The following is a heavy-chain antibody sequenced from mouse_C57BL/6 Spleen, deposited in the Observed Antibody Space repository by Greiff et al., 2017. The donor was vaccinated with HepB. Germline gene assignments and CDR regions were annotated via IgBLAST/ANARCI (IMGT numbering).Heavy chain of an antibody. CDR2: ISDGGSYT. J-gene: IGHJ1*03. Sequence: EVQRVESGGGLVKPGGSLKLSCAASGFTFSSYAMSWVRQTPEKRLEWVATISDGGSYTYYPDNVKGRFTISRDNAKNNLYLQMSHLKSEDTAMYYCARDSNPPITTVGYFDVWGTGTTVTVSS. CDR3: ARDSNPPITTVGYFDV. CDR1: GFTFSSYA. V-gene: IGHV5-4*01. D-gene: IGHD1-1*01.